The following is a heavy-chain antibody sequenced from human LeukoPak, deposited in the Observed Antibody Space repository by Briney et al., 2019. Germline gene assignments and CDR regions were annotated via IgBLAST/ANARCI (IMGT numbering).Heavy chain of an antibody. CDR3: ARQSTSSWYDY. CDR2: IYHSGNT. J-gene: IGHJ4*02. V-gene: IGHV4-38-2*01. CDR1: GYSISSGYY. Sequence: SETLSLTCAVSGYSISSGYYWGRIRQPPLQGLEWIGSIYHSGNTYYNPSLKSRVTISVDTSKNQFSLKLSSVTAADTAVYYCARQSTSSWYDYSGEGTLVTVSS. D-gene: IGHD6-13*01.